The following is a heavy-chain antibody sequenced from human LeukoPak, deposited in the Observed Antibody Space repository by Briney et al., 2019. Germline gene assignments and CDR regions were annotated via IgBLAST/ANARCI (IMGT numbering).Heavy chain of an antibody. J-gene: IGHJ4*02. CDR1: GGSFSGYY. CDR2: INHSGST. CDR3: ARRLDGSGWYDDY. D-gene: IGHD6-19*01. Sequence: SETLSLTRAVYGGSFSGYYWSWIRQPPGKGLEWIGEINHSGSTNYNPSLKSRVTISVDTSKNQFSLKLSSVTAADTAVYYCARRLDGSGWYDDYWGQGTLVTVSS. V-gene: IGHV4-34*01.